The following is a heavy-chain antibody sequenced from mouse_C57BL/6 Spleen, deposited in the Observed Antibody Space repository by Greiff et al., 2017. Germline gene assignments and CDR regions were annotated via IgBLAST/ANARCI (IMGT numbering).Heavy chain of an antibody. V-gene: IGHV1-7*01. CDR1: GYTFTSHW. CDR3: ARGGYYGSSSWYFDV. CDR2: INPSSGYT. J-gene: IGHJ1*03. Sequence: VQLQQSGAELAKPGASVKLSCKASGYTFTSHWMHWVKQRPGQGLEWIGYINPSSGYTKYNQKFKDKATLTADESSSTAYMQLSSLTYEDSAVYYCARGGYYGSSSWYFDVWGTGTTVTVSS. D-gene: IGHD1-1*01.